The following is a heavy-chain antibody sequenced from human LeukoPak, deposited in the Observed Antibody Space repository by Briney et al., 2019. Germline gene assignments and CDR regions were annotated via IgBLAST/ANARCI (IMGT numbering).Heavy chain of an antibody. J-gene: IGHJ4*02. CDR2: ISGSDGST. V-gene: IGHV3-23*01. Sequence: GGSLRLSCAASRFTFSDYAMNWVRQAPGKGLEWVSAISGSDGSTYYADSVKGRFTVSRDNSNNTLYLEMHSLRAEDTAVYYCAKVSVPAAIHYPYDYWGQGTLVTVSS. CDR3: AKVSVPAAIHYPYDY. CDR1: RFTFSDYA. D-gene: IGHD2-2*01.